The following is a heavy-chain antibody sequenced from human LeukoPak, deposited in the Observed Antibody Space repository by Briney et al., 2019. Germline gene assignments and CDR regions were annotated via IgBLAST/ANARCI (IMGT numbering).Heavy chain of an antibody. CDR3: ARMSKQQLGPLDY. CDR2: ISSSSSYI. J-gene: IGHJ4*02. Sequence: PGGSLRLSCVASGFTFSTYEMNWVRQAPGKGLEWVSSISSSSSYIYYADSVKGRFTTSRDNAKNSLYLQMNSLRAEDTAVYYCARMSKQQLGPLDYWGQGTLVTVSS. V-gene: IGHV3-21*01. D-gene: IGHD6-13*01. CDR1: GFTFSTYE.